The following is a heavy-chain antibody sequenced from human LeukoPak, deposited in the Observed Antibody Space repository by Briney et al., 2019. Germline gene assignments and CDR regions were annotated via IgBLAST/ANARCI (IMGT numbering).Heavy chain of an antibody. D-gene: IGHD3-9*01. CDR1: GFTVSSNE. CDR3: ARAAGYDILTGYYDP. CDR2: ISGSGGST. J-gene: IGHJ5*02. Sequence: GGSLRLSCAASGFTVSSNEMSWVRQAPGKGLEWVSAISGSGGSTYYADSVKGRFTISRDNSKNTLYLQMNSLRAEDTAVYYCARAAGYDILTGYYDPWGQGTLVTVSS. V-gene: IGHV3-23*01.